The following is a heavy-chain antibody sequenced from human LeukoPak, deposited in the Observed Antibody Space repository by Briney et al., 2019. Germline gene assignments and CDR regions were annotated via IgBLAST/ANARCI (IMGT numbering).Heavy chain of an antibody. Sequence: PSETLSLTCTVSGYSISSGYFWGWIRQPPGKGLEWIGYIYYSGSTNYNPSLKSRVTISVDTSKKQFSLKLSSLTAADTAVYYCARYFGGGPYYDPYYFDYWGQGTLVTVSS. J-gene: IGHJ4*02. D-gene: IGHD3-3*01. CDR1: GYSISSGYF. CDR3: ARYFGGGPYYDPYYFDY. V-gene: IGHV4-61*01. CDR2: IYYSGST.